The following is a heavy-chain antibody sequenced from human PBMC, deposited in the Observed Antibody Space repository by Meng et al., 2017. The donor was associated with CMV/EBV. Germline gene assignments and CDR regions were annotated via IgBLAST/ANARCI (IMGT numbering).Heavy chain of an antibody. V-gene: IGHV3-23*01. D-gene: IGHD3-3*01. CDR1: GFTFSSYA. Sequence: GGSLRLSCAASGFTFSSYAMSWVRQAPGKGLEWVSAISGSGGSTYYADSVKGRFTISRDNSENTLYLQMNSLRAEDTAVYYCAKDLGGITIFGVVTPNHDAFDIWGQGTMVTVSS. CDR2: ISGSGGST. CDR3: AKDLGGITIFGVVTPNHDAFDI. J-gene: IGHJ3*02.